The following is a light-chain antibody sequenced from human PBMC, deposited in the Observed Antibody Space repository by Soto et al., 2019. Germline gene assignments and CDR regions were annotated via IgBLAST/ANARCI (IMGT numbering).Light chain of an antibody. CDR1: QSVTGSY. CDR3: QQYGRLPRT. Sequence: EIVLTQSPGTLSLSPGERATLSCRASQSVTGSYLAWYQQKPGQAPRLFIYGASSRATGIPDRFSGSGSGTGFTLTIRRLEPEDFAVYYCQQYGRLPRTFGQGTKVEIK. J-gene: IGKJ1*01. CDR2: GAS. V-gene: IGKV3-20*01.